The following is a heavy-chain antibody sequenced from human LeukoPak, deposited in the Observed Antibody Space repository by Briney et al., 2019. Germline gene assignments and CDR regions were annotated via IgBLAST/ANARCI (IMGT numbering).Heavy chain of an antibody. D-gene: IGHD3-3*01. Sequence: PGGSLRLSCAASGFSFSIHWMRWVRQAPGQGPEWVANINQDGSAEYYVDSVQGRFTISRDNAKNSLFLQMNSLRAEDTAVYSCARSPGVGTVDYWGQGTVVTVSS. CDR3: ARSPGVGTVDY. CDR2: INQDGSAE. CDR1: GFSFSIHW. V-gene: IGHV3-7*01. J-gene: IGHJ4*02.